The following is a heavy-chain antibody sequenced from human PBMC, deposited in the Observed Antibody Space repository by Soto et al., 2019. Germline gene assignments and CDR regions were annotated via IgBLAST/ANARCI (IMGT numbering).Heavy chain of an antibody. CDR3: AHRAEDYGDYFNAFDY. J-gene: IGHJ4*02. Sequence: QITLKESGPTLVKPTQTLTLTCTFSGFSLSTNEVGVGWIRQPPGKALEWLALIYWDDEKRYNPSLDTRLPITKDTSKNQLVLTMTDMDPVDTATYFSAHRAEDYGDYFNAFDYWGQGTLVTVSS. CDR2: IYWDDEK. D-gene: IGHD4-17*01. V-gene: IGHV2-5*02. CDR1: GFSLSTNEVG.